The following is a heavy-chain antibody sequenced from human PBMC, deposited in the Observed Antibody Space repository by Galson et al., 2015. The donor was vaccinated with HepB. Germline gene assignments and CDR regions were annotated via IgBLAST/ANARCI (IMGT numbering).Heavy chain of an antibody. J-gene: IGHJ6*02. CDR3: ARRGDMGNGMDV. Sequence: SVKVSCKASGYTFTSYAMHWVRQAPGQRLEWMGWINAGNGNTKYSQKFQGRVTITRDTSASTAYMELSSLRSEDTAVYYCARRGDMGNGMDVWGQGTTVTVSS. CDR2: INAGNGNT. CDR1: GYTFTSYA. D-gene: IGHD3-16*01. V-gene: IGHV1-3*01.